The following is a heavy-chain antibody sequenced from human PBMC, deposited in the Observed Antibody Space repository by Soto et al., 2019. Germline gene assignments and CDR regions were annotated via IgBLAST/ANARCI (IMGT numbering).Heavy chain of an antibody. Sequence: ASVKVSCKPSGDTITSYYIHWVRQAPGQGLEWMGRINSNSGDINYAQNLQGRVTMTTDTSSNTACMELSRLRSDDTALYYCTRGGGSCGFDFWGQGSLVTVSS. CDR3: TRGGGSCGFDF. CDR1: GDTITSYY. J-gene: IGHJ4*02. V-gene: IGHV1-2*06. CDR2: INSNSGDI. D-gene: IGHD2-21*01.